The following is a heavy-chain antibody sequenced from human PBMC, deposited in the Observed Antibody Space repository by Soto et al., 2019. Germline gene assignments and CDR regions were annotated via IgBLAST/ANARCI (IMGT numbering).Heavy chain of an antibody. Sequence: SETLSLTCTVSGGSISSGDYYGSWILQPPGKGLEWIGYIYYSGSTYYNPSLKSRVTISVDTSKNQFSLKLSSVTDADTAVYYCSRNTYYYDSSGYDMAYFAYWGQGTLVTVSS. J-gene: IGHJ4*02. CDR2: IYYSGST. CDR3: SRNTYYYDSSGYDMAYFAY. CDR1: GGSISSGDYY. D-gene: IGHD3-22*01. V-gene: IGHV4-30-4*01.